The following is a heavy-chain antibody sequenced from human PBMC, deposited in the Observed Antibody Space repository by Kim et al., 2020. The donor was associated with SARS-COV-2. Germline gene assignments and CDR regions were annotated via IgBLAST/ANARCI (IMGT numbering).Heavy chain of an antibody. CDR1: GYSFTSYW. Sequence: GESLKISCKGSGYSFTSYWISWVRQMPGKGLEWMGRIDPSDSYTNYSPSFQGHVTISADKSISTAYLQWSSLKASDTAMNYCARGSRGYYDILTGYWLWGQGTLVTVSS. D-gene: IGHD3-9*01. CDR3: ARGSRGYYDILTGYWL. CDR2: IDPSDSYT. V-gene: IGHV5-10-1*01. J-gene: IGHJ4*02.